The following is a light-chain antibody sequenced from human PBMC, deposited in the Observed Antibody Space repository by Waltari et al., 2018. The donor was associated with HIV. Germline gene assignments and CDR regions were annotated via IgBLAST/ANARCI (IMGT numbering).Light chain of an antibody. CDR3: QSFDSGLTAVV. Sequence: QSVLTQPPSVSGAPGQRVSISCTGSSSNLGAGFDAQWYQQLPGAAPRLLIYDNNNRPSGVPGRFSGSRSGTSASLAITGLQADDEAVYYCQSFDSGLTAVVFGGGTKLTVL. V-gene: IGLV1-40*01. CDR2: DNN. CDR1: SSNLGAGFD. J-gene: IGLJ2*01.